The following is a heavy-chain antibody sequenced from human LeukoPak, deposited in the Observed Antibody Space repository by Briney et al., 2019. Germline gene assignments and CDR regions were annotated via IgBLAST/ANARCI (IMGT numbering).Heavy chain of an antibody. V-gene: IGHV1-2*02. D-gene: IGHD6-13*01. CDR1: GYTFTGYY. CDR3: ARTSRYSSSSRAFDT. CDR2: INPNSGGT. J-gene: IGHJ3*02. Sequence: GASVKVSCKASGYTFTGYYMHWVRQAPGQGLEWMGWINPNSGGTNYAQKFQGRVTMTRDTSISTAYMELSRLRSDDTAVYYCARTSRYSSSSRAFDTWGQGTMVTVSS.